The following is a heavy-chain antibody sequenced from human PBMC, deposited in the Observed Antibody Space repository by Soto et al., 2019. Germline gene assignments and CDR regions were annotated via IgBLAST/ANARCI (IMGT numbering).Heavy chain of an antibody. J-gene: IGHJ5*02. D-gene: IGHD6-6*01. CDR2: IIPIFGTA. Sequence: SVKVSCKASGGTFSSYAISWVRQAPGQGLEWMGGIIPIFGTANYAQKFQGRVTITADESTSTAYMELSSQRSEDTAVYYCARRARPEYSSSSAWHNNNWFDPWGQGTLFTVSS. V-gene: IGHV1-69*13. CDR1: GGTFSSYA. CDR3: ARRARPEYSSSSAWHNNNWFDP.